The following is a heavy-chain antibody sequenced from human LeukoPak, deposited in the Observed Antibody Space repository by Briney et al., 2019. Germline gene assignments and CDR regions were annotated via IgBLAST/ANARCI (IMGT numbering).Heavy chain of an antibody. V-gene: IGHV4-61*02. D-gene: IGHD7-27*01. CDR2: IYTSRST. Sequence: SETLSLTCTVSGGSISSGSYYWSWIRQPAGKGLEWIGRIYTSRSTNYNPSLKSRVTISVDTSKNQFSLKLSSVTAAETAVYYCARALSGDLDYWGQGTLVTVSS. CDR3: ARALSGDLDY. CDR1: GGSISSGSYY. J-gene: IGHJ4*02.